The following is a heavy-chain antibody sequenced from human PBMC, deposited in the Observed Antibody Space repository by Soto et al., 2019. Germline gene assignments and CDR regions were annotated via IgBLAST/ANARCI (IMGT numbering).Heavy chain of an antibody. D-gene: IGHD4-17*01. V-gene: IGHV1-24*01. Sequence: ASVKVSCKVSGCTLTELSMHWVRQAPGKGLEWMGGFDPEDGETIYAQKFQGRVTMTEDTSTDTAYMELSSLRSEDTAVYYCATAVYGADAFDIWGQGTMVTVSS. CDR1: GCTLTELS. CDR2: FDPEDGET. J-gene: IGHJ3*02. CDR3: ATAVYGADAFDI.